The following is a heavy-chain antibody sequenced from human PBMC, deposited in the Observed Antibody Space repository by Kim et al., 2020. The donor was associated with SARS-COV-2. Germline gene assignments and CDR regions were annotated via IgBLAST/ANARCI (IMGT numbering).Heavy chain of an antibody. V-gene: IGHV4-30-2*05. D-gene: IGHD2-21*02. CDR3: ARGPPIGGGDCYSH. J-gene: IGHJ4*02. Sequence: TPPLTSRVTISIDTSKNQFSLKLSSVTAADTAVYYCARGPPIGGGDCYSHWGQGTLVTVSS.